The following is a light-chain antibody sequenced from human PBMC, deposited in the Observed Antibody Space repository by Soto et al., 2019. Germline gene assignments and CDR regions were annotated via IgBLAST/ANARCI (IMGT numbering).Light chain of an antibody. CDR1: SSNIGSNT. CDR2: SNN. CDR3: AAWDDSLNCVV. Sequence: QPVLTQPPSASGTPGQRVTISCSGSSSNIGSNTVNWYQQLPGTAPKLLIYSNNQRPSGVPDRFYGSKSGTSASLAISGLQSEDEADYYCAAWDDSLNCVVFGGGTKLTVL. V-gene: IGLV1-44*01. J-gene: IGLJ2*01.